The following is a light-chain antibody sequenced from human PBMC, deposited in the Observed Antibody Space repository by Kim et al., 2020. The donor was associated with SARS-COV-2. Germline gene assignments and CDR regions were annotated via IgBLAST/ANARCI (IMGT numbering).Light chain of an antibody. V-gene: IGLV3-19*01. J-gene: IGLJ2*01. Sequence: ALGPTVTNTCQGESLRSYHASWYQQMPGQAPVLVIYNKDLRPSGIPDRFSGSSSGNTASLTITGAQAEDGGDYHCNSRDGTGNHLVFGGGTKVTVL. CDR3: NSRDGTGNHLV. CDR2: NKD. CDR1: SLRSYH.